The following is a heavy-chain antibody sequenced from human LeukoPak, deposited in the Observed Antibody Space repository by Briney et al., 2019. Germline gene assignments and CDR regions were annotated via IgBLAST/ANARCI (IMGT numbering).Heavy chain of an antibody. D-gene: IGHD5-18*01. CDR1: GFIFSSCS. J-gene: IGHJ4*02. V-gene: IGHV3-21*01. Sequence: NPGGSLRLSCAASGFIFSSCSMNWVRQAPGKGLEWVSSISGSSFYINHADSVRGRFTISRDNAENSVYLQMSSLRDEDTAVYYCARIRDPYGYAHLDLWGQGTLVTVST. CDR2: ISGSSFYI. CDR3: ARIRDPYGYAHLDL.